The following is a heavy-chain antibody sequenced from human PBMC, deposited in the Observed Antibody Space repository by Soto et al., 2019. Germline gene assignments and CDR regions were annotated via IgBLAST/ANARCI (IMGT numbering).Heavy chain of an antibody. CDR3: ARKMTTVTTSFDY. J-gene: IGHJ4*02. CDR1: WFSVSSNY. CDR2: IYSGGST. Sequence: GGSLRLSCAASWFSVSSNYMSWVRQAPGKGLEWVSVIYSGGSTYYADSVKGRFTISRDNSKNTLYLQMNSLRAEDTAVYYCARKMTTVTTSFDYWGQGTLVTVPQ. V-gene: IGHV3-53*01. D-gene: IGHD4-17*01.